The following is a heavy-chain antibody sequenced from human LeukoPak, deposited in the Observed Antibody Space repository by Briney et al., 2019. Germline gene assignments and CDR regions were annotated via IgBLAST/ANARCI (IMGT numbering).Heavy chain of an antibody. D-gene: IGHD2-2*01. CDR1: GYTLTELS. CDR2: FDPEDGET. J-gene: IGHJ5*02. CDR3: ATDPLGYCSSTSCHDLRFDP. Sequence: ASVKVSCKVSGYTLTELSMHWLRQAPGKGLEWMGGFDPEDGETIYAQKFQGRVTMTEDTSTDTAYMELSSLRSEDTAVYYCATDPLGYCSSTSCHDLRFDPWGQGTLVTVSS. V-gene: IGHV1-24*01.